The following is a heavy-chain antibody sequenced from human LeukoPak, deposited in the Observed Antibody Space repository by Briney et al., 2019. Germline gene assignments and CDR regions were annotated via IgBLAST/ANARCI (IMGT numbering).Heavy chain of an antibody. CDR2: IYYSGST. CDR3: ARRATVTIYYYYYYYMDV. Sequence: NPSETLSLTCTVSGGSISSSSYYWGWIRQPPGKGLEWIGSIYYSGSTYYNPSLKSRVTISVDTSKNQFSLKLSSVTAADTAVYYCARRATVTIYYYYYYYMDVWGKGTTVTISS. D-gene: IGHD4-17*01. CDR1: GGSISSSSYY. J-gene: IGHJ6*03. V-gene: IGHV4-39*07.